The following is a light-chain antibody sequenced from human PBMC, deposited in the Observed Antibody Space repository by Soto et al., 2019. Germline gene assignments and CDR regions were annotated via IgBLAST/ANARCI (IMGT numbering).Light chain of an antibody. CDR2: GAS. CDR1: QSVSSN. J-gene: IGKJ4*01. CDR3: QQYNNSPLT. Sequence: EIVMTQSPATLSVSPGERATLSCRASQSVSSNFAWYQQKPGQAPRLLIYGASTRATGIPARFSGSGSGTEFTLTISSLQSEAFAVYYCQQYNNSPLTFGGGNKVEIK. V-gene: IGKV3-15*01.